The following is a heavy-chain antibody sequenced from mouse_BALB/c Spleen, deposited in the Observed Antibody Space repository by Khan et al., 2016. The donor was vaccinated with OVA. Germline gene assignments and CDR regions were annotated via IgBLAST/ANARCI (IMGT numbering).Heavy chain of an antibody. J-gene: IGHJ4*01. CDR2: IYPGTGSP. CDR1: GYIFTSYW. V-gene: IGHV1S132*01. CDR3: ARGTTGNYAMDY. D-gene: IGHD2-12*01. Sequence: QVQLQQSGTELVRPGAPVKLSCKTSGYIFTSYWIHWVKQRSGQGLEWIARIYPGTGSPYYNETFKGKPTLTADKSSTTAYMQLNSVQSEKSAVYCCARGTTGNYAMDYWGQGTSVTVSS.